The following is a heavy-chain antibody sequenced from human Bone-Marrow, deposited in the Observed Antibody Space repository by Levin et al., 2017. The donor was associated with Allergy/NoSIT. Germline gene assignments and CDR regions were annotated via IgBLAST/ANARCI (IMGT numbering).Heavy chain of an antibody. CDR3: VRRLGYYYNHMDV. J-gene: IGHJ6*04. D-gene: IGHD1-26*01. V-gene: IGHV4-30-4*01. CDR1: GGSISSGDSY. CDR2: IHYRGNT. Sequence: SETLSLTCTVSGGSISSGDSYWSWIRQSPGKGLEWIGYIHYRGNTDYNPSLKSRITMSVDTSQNQFSLKDTSVTADATAAYYCVRRLGYYYNHMDVWGKGTTVTVSP.